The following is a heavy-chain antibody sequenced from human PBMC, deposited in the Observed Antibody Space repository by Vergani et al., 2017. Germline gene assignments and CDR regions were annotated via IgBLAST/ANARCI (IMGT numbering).Heavy chain of an antibody. D-gene: IGHD3-3*01. CDR1: GGSISSGDYY. V-gene: IGHV4-61*02. Sequence: QVQLQESGPGLVKPSQTLSLTCTVSGGSISSGDYYWSWIRQPPGKGLEWIGYIYTSGSTNYNPSLKSRVTISVDTSKNQFSLKLSSVTAADTAVYYCARHGYDFWGEKAFDIWGQGTMVTVSS. CDR2: IYTSGST. J-gene: IGHJ3*02. CDR3: ARHGYDFWGEKAFDI.